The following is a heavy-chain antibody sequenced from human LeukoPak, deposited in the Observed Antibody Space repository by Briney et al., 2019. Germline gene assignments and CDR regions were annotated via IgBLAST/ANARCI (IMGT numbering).Heavy chain of an antibody. CDR1: GFTVSSNY. V-gene: IGHV3-7*01. CDR3: ARDRYASL. Sequence: GGSLRLSCAASGFTVSSNYMSWVRQAPGKGLEWVANIKEDGSEKYYVDPVKGRFTNSRDNAKNSLYLQMNSLRAEDTAVYYCARDRYASLWGRGTLVTVSS. J-gene: IGHJ2*01. CDR2: IKEDGSEK. D-gene: IGHD2-2*01.